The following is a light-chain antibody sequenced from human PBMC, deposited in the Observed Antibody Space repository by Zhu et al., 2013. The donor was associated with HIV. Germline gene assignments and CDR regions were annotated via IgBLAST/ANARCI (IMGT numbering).Light chain of an antibody. V-gene: IGKV3-20*01. CDR2: DAS. Sequence: EIVLTQSPGTLSLSPGERATLSCRASQTVNSNYLAWFQQKPGQAPRLLIYDASSRATGIPDRFSGSGSGTDFNLTISSLQSEDFAVYYCQQYDSSPQVTFGPGTRVDIK. CDR1: QTVNSNY. J-gene: IGKJ3*01. CDR3: QQYDSSPQVT.